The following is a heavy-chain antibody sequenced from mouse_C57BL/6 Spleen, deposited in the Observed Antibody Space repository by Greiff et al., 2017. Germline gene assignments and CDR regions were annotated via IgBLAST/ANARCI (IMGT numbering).Heavy chain of an antibody. J-gene: IGHJ4*01. Sequence: EVMLVESGGGLVQPGGSLKLSCAASGFTFSDYYMYWVRQTPEKRLEWVAYISNGGGSTYYPDTVKGRFTISRDNAKNTLYLQMSRLKSEDTAMYYCARQEWDYYAMDYWGQGTSVTVSS. CDR2: ISNGGGST. V-gene: IGHV5-12*01. CDR3: ARQEWDYYAMDY. CDR1: GFTFSDYY.